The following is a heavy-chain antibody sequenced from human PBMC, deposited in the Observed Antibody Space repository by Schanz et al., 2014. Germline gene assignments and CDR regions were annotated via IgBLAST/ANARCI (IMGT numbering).Heavy chain of an antibody. V-gene: IGHV1-18*04. CDR1: GYTFPSYG. D-gene: IGHD1-26*01. Sequence: QVQLVQSGSEVKKPGASVKVSCKASGYTFPSYGISWVRQAPGQGLEWMGWISTYNGHTRYGQKFQDRLSLTTDTDTATAHVELRSLRTDDTAVYYCARDRDQWDGNYLDYWGQGTLVTVSS. CDR3: ARDRDQWDGNYLDY. CDR2: ISTYNGHT. J-gene: IGHJ4*02.